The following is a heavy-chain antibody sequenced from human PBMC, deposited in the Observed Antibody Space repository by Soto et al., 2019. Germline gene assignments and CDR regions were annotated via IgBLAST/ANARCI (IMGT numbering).Heavy chain of an antibody. V-gene: IGHV3-23*01. CDR3: EKGGDASYYYGMDV. J-gene: IGHJ6*02. Sequence: GGSLRLSCAASGFTFRSYRMSWVRQPPGKGLEWVSAIGGSGGRTYYADSVKGRFTISRDNSKNTLYLQMNSLRAEDTAVYYCEKGGDASYYYGMDVWGQGTTVTVSS. CDR2: IGGSGGRT. D-gene: IGHD4-17*01. CDR1: GFTFRSYR.